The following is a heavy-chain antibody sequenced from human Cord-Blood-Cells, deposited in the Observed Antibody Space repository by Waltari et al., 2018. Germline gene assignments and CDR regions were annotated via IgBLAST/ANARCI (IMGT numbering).Heavy chain of an antibody. J-gene: IGHJ6*02. D-gene: IGHD3-10*01. V-gene: IGHV1-69*01. CDR3: ARGSTEPLGSGSYYYYGMDV. Sequence: KKPGYSVKVSCKASGGTFSSYAISWVRQAPGQGLEWMGGIIPIFGTANYAQKFQGSVTITADESTSTAYMELSSLRSEDTAVYYCARGSTEPLGSGSYYYYGMDVWGQGTTVTVSS. CDR1: GGTFSSYA. CDR2: IIPIFGTA.